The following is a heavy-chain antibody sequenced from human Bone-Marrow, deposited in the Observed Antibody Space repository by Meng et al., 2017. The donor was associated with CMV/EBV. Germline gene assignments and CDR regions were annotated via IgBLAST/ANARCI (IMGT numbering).Heavy chain of an antibody. CDR3: ASGIAARRGLFDP. V-gene: IGHV1-69*10. CDR1: GGTFSSYA. D-gene: IGHD6-6*01. Sequence: SVKVSCKASGGTFSSYAISWVRQAPGQGLEWMGGIIPILGIANYAQKFQGRVTITADKSTSTAYMELSSLRSEDTAVYYCASGIAARRGLFDPWGQRTLVTVSS. J-gene: IGHJ5*02. CDR2: IIPILGIA.